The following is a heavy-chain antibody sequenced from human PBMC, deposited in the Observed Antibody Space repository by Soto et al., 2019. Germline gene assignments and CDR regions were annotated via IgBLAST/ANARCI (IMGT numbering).Heavy chain of an antibody. D-gene: IGHD6-13*01. CDR1: GFTFSNYD. CDR3: EKLQSWRALDY. Sequence: EVLLLESEGGLVQPGGSLRLSCAASGFTFSNYDMGWVRQAPGKGLELVSFISGSGSGPYYADSVKGLFTISRDNAENTLYLQMNSLRVEDTAVYYCEKLQSWRALDYWGQGTLVTVSS. CDR2: ISGSGSGP. J-gene: IGHJ4*02. V-gene: IGHV3-23*01.